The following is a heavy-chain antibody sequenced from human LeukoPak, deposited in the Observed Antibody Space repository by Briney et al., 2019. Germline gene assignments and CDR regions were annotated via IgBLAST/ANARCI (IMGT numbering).Heavy chain of an antibody. CDR3: AKKIGRWLLAQSPIDAFDI. CDR2: INSEGTGT. V-gene: IGHV3-74*01. Sequence: GGSLRLSCAVSGISLTNYWMHWVRQAPGKGLVWVSRINSEGTGTSYADSVKGRFTISRDNSKNTLYLQMNSLRAEDTAVYYCAKKIGRWLLAQSPIDAFDIWGQGTMVTVSS. D-gene: IGHD3-22*01. CDR1: GISLTNYW. J-gene: IGHJ3*02.